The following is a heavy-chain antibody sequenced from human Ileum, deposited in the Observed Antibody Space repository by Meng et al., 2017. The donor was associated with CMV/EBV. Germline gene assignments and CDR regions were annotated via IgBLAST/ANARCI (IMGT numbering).Heavy chain of an antibody. CDR3: ARNGIFFDY. J-gene: IGHJ4*02. V-gene: IGHV1-8*02. CDR2: TNPRSGNT. CDR1: RYTFTSYD. D-gene: IGHD1-14*01. Sequence: KLSCKASRYTFTSYDINWVRQAAGQGLEWMGWTNPRSGNTGSAQKFQGRLTMTMNTSIGTAYMELSSLRSEDTAVYYCARNGIFFDYWGQGALVTVSS.